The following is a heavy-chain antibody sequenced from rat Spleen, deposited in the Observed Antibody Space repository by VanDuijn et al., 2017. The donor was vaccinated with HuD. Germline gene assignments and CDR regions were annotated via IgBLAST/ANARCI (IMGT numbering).Heavy chain of an antibody. Sequence: QVQLKESGPGLVEPSQTLSLTCTVSGLSLTSYHVSWVRQPPGKSLVWVGTIWAGEGTNYNLAVYSRLSIRRDTSKRQVFLKMNSLQPEDTGTYYCARHLREASGVMDVWGQGASVTVSS. V-gene: IGHV2-72*01. D-gene: IGHD4-3*01. CDR3: ARHLREASGVMDV. J-gene: IGHJ4*01. CDR1: GLSLTSYH. CDR2: IWAGEGT.